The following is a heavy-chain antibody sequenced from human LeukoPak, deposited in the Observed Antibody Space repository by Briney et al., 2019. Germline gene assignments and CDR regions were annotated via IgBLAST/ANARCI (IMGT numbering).Heavy chain of an antibody. CDR3: ARITDRTIFGEIMHGFDI. J-gene: IGHJ3*02. D-gene: IGHD3-3*01. CDR1: GGSISSSSYY. V-gene: IGHV4-39*01. CDR2: IHYNGRT. Sequence: SETLSLTCTVSGGSISSSSYYWGWIRQPPGKGLEWIGNIHYNGRTYYSPSLKSRGTISVDTSNNQFSLKLSSVTAADTAVYYCARITDRTIFGEIMHGFDIWGQGTPVTVSS.